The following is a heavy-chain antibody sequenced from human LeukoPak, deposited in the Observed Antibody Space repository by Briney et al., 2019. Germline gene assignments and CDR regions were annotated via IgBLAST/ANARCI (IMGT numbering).Heavy chain of an antibody. CDR1: GVSIGSYY. V-gene: IGHV4-59*08. CDR2: VYYTGST. Sequence: SETLSLTCTVSGVSIGSYYWSGSRERPRKGLGWVGYVYYTGSTNHNPSLTSRVPLSVDPYKNQFSLKLSSVTAAATAVYYYARHGDLLWFGDLYYYSGMDVWGQGTTVTVSS. J-gene: IGHJ6*02. CDR3: ARHGDLLWFGDLYYYSGMDV. D-gene: IGHD3-10*01.